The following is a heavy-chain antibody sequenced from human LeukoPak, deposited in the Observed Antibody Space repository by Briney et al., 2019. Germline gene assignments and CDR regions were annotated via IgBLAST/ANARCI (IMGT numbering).Heavy chain of an antibody. J-gene: IGHJ4*02. D-gene: IGHD6-13*01. Sequence: SETLSLTCAVYGGSFSGYDWSWIRQPPGKGLEWIGEINHSGSTNYNPSLKSRVTISVDTSKNQFSLKLSSVTAADTAVYYCARVTLAAAGPVDYWGQGTLVTVSS. CDR3: ARVTLAAAGPVDY. CDR1: GGSFSGYD. V-gene: IGHV4-34*01. CDR2: INHSGST.